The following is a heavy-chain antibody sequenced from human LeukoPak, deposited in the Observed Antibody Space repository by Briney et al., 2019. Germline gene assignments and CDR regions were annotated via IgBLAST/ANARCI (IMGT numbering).Heavy chain of an antibody. CDR1: GCTFSSYG. V-gene: IGHV3-30*18. J-gene: IGHJ4*02. CDR2: ISYDGSNK. Sequence: GGALRHSCAASGCTFSSYGRQWVGQAPGRGREGVAVISYDGSNKYYEDSVKGRFTISRDNSKHTLELLMNSLRTEDTAVYYCVKDYKWGYGYYFDYWGQGTLVTVSS. D-gene: IGHD5-18*01. CDR3: VKDYKWGYGYYFDY.